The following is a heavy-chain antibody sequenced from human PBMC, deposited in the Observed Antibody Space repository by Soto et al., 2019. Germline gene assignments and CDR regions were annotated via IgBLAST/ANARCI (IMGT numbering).Heavy chain of an antibody. Sequence: QVQLVQSGAEVKKPGASVKVSCKASGYTFTNYGISWVRQAPGQGLEWMGWNSAYNGNTNYAQKLQGRVTMTTDTSTSTAYMELRSLRSDATAVYYCARRQWLVGGYYYGMDVWGPGTTVTVSS. D-gene: IGHD6-19*01. J-gene: IGHJ6*02. CDR1: GYTFTNYG. CDR2: NSAYNGNT. V-gene: IGHV1-18*01. CDR3: ARRQWLVGGYYYGMDV.